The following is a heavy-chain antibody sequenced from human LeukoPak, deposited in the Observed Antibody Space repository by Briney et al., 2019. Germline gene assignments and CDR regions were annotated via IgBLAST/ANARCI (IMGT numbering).Heavy chain of an antibody. V-gene: IGHV4-34*01. J-gene: IGHJ4*02. Sequence: SETLSLTCAVYGGSFSGYYWSWIRQPPGKGLEWIGEINHSGSTNYNPSLKSRVTISVDTSKNQFSLKLSSVTAADTAVYYCARGPADSSGYYFWVGSFDYWGQGTLVTVSS. CDR3: ARGPADSSGYYFWVGSFDY. CDR2: INHSGST. CDR1: GGSFSGYY. D-gene: IGHD3-22*01.